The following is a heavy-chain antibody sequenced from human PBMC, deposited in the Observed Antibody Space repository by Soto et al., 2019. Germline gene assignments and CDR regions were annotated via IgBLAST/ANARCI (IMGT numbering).Heavy chain of an antibody. V-gene: IGHV5-51*01. CDR1: GYSFTTYW. CDR2: IYPGDSDI. CDR3: ARRSVTDYYFDY. D-gene: IGHD2-21*02. J-gene: IGHJ4*02. Sequence: GESLKISCKGSGYSFTTYWIGWVRQMPGKGLEWMGIIYPGDSDITYSPTFQGQVTISVDKSIITAYLLLSSLKASDTALYYCARRSVTDYYFDYWGRGTLVTVYS.